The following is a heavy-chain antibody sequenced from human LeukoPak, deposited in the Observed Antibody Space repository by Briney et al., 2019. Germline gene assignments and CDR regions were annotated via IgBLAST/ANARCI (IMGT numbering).Heavy chain of an antibody. D-gene: IGHD5-18*01. V-gene: IGHV4-61*02. Sequence: PSQTLSLTCTVSGDSISSGSYYWSWIRQPAGKGLEWIGRIYGGGGSNYNPSLKSRVTISIDKSKNQFSLKLTSVTAADTAVYYCARSPTKRVTEDYWGQGILVTVSS. CDR2: IYGGGGS. CDR3: ARSPTKRVTEDY. CDR1: GDSISSGSYY. J-gene: IGHJ4*02.